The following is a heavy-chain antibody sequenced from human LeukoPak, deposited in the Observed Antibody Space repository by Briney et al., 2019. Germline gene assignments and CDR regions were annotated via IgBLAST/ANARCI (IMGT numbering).Heavy chain of an antibody. J-gene: IGHJ4*02. D-gene: IGHD3-9*01. Sequence: SVKVSCKASGATFSNYGISWVRQAPGQGLEWMGGIIPIFDTANYAQKFQGRATITTDESTSTAYMELSSLRSEDTAVYYCARVELQRYFDGAPFDYWGQGTLVTVSS. CDR3: ARVELQRYFDGAPFDY. CDR1: GATFSNYG. V-gene: IGHV1-69*05. CDR2: IIPIFDTA.